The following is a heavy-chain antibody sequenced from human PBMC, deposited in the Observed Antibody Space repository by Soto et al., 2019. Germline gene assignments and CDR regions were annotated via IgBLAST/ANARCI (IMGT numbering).Heavy chain of an antibody. Sequence: SETLSLTCTVSGGFINSGDYYWSWIRQPPGKGLEWIAYIYYSGIIYYNPPLKSRVTMSRDTSKNQFSLKLDSVTAADTAVYYCARGGRWLQFGLAGILMGLDPWGQGTLVTVSS. D-gene: IGHD5-12*01. V-gene: IGHV4-30-4*01. CDR2: IYYSGII. CDR3: ARGGRWLQFGLAGILMGLDP. CDR1: GGFINSGDYY. J-gene: IGHJ5*02.